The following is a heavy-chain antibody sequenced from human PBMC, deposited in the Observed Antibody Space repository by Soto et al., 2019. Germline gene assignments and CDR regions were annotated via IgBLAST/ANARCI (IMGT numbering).Heavy chain of an antibody. D-gene: IGHD1-1*01. V-gene: IGHV1-46*01. CDR3: ARSHRTYYFDY. J-gene: IGHJ4*02. CDR2: INPSGGST. Sequence: ASVKVSCKASGYTFTSYYMHWERQTPGQGLERMGIINPSGGSTSYAQKFQGRVTMTRDTSTSTVYMVLSSLRSEDTAVYYCARSHRTYYFDYWGKGTLVTVSS. CDR1: GYTFTSYY.